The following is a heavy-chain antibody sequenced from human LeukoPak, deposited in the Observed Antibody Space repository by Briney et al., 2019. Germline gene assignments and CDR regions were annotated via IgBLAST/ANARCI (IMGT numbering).Heavy chain of an antibody. CDR1: GGSFSGYY. CDR2: IYTSGST. Sequence: SETLSLTCAVYGGSFSGYYWSWIRQPPGKGLEWIGRIYTSGSTNYNPSLKSRVTMSVDTSKNQFSLKLSSVTAADTAVYYCARDFHDYGDYEGEYYYYYYMDVWGKGTTVTVSS. J-gene: IGHJ6*03. D-gene: IGHD4-17*01. V-gene: IGHV4-4*07. CDR3: ARDFHDYGDYEGEYYYYYYMDV.